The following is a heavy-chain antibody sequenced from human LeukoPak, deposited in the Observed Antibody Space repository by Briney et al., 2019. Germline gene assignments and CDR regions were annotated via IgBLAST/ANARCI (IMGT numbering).Heavy chain of an antibody. CDR2: FDPEDGVT. CDR3: ATVEREYFDTSGYYYH. D-gene: IGHD3-9*01. V-gene: IGHV1-24*01. CDR1: GYSLTEYS. J-gene: IGHJ4*02. Sequence: ASVKVSCKISGYSLTEYSMNWVRQAPGKGLEWVGGFDPEDGVTMYAQKFQGRVTMTEDTSTDTAYMELSSLRSEDTAVYYCATVEREYFDTSGYYYHWGQGTLVTVSS.